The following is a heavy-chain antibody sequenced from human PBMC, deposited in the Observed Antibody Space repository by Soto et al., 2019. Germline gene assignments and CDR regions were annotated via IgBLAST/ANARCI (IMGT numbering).Heavy chain of an antibody. CDR3: ATNGWYCVEY. V-gene: IGHV4-4*02. Sequence: QVQLQESGPGLVKPSETLSLTCAVSGGSISGDKWWSWVRQPPGKGLEWIGEIHHSRGTNYNPSLTSSVSIAVDKCKNQFSLNLNSVTAADTGVYYCATNGWYCVEYWGQGILVTVSS. CDR1: GGSISGDKW. J-gene: IGHJ4*02. D-gene: IGHD6-19*01. CDR2: IHHSRGT.